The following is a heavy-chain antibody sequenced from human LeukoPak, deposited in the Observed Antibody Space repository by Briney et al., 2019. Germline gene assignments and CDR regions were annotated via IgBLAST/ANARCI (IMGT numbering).Heavy chain of an antibody. CDR2: IIPIFGTA. J-gene: IGHJ5*02. CDR3: ARAEVLRYFDWLPLYNWFDP. Sequence: SVKVSCKASGGTFSSYAISWVRQAPGQGLEWMGGIIPIFGTANYAQKFQGRVTITADESTSTAYMELSSLRSEDTAVYYCARAEVLRYFDWLPLYNWFDPWGQGTLVTVSS. V-gene: IGHV1-69*01. CDR1: GGTFSSYA. D-gene: IGHD3-9*01.